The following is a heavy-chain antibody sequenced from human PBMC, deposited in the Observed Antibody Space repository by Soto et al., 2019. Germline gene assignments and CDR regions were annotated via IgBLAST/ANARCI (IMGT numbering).Heavy chain of an antibody. CDR1: GGSISSYY. V-gene: IGHV4-4*07. CDR2: IYTSGST. D-gene: IGHD3-3*01. CDR3: ARDRSFTIFGIGLVGMDV. J-gene: IGHJ6*02. Sequence: SETLSLTCTVSGGSISSYYWSWIRQPAGKGLEWIGRIYTSGSTNYNPSLKSRVTMSVDTSKNQFSLKLSSVTAADTAVYYCARDRSFTIFGIGLVGMDVWGQGTTVTVSS.